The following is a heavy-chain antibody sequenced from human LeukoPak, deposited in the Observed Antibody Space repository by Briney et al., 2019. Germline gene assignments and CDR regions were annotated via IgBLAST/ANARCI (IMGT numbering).Heavy chain of an antibody. CDR3: ARHGSYFRLFDY. Sequence: PSETLSLTCTVSGGSISSYYWSWIRQPPGKGLEWIGYIYYSGSTNYNPSLKSRVTISVDTSKNQFSLKLSSVTAADTAVYYCARHGSYFRLFDYWGQGTLVTVSS. D-gene: IGHD2-15*01. J-gene: IGHJ4*02. CDR1: GGSISSYY. CDR2: IYYSGST. V-gene: IGHV4-59*08.